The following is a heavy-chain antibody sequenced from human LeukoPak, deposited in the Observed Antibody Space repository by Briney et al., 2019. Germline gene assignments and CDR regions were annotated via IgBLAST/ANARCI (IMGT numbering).Heavy chain of an antibody. CDR1: GGSISSSSYY. CDR2: IYYSGST. Sequence: PSETLSLTCTVSGGSISSSSYYWGWIRQPPGKGLEWIGSIYYSGSTYYNPSLKSLITISVDMSKNQFSLKLSSVTAADTAVYYCARQDYGDYIIDYWGQGTLVTVSS. D-gene: IGHD4-17*01. V-gene: IGHV4-39*01. CDR3: ARQDYGDYIIDY. J-gene: IGHJ4*02.